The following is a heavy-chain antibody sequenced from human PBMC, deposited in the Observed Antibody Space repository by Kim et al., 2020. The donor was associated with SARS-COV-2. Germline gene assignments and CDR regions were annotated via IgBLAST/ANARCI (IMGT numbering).Heavy chain of an antibody. D-gene: IGHD6-19*01. Sequence: GGSLRLSCAASGFTFSSYAMSWVRQAPGKGLEWVSVIYSGGSSTYYADSVKGRFTISRDNSKNTLYLQMNSLRAEDTAVYYCAKQWLGYLPAYWGQGTLVTVSS. J-gene: IGHJ4*02. CDR3: AKQWLGYLPAY. CDR2: IYSGGSST. CDR1: GFTFSSYA. V-gene: IGHV3-23*03.